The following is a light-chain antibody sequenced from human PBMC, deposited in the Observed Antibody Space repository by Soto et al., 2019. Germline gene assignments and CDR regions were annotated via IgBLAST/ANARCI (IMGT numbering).Light chain of an antibody. V-gene: IGKV1-6*01. CDR1: QGIRND. J-gene: IGKJ4*01. CDR3: LQDYNYPLT. CDR2: AAS. Sequence: AIQMTPSRSSLSASVGGRVTITCRASQGIRNDLGWYQQKPGKAPKLLIYAASSLQSGVPSRFSGSGSGTDFTLTISSLQPEDFAPYYCLQDYNYPLTFGGGTKVDIK.